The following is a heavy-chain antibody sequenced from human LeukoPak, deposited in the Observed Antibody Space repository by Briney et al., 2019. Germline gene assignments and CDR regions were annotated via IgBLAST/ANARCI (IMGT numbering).Heavy chain of an antibody. Sequence: PSETLSLTCTVSGGSVSSSSYYWGWIRQPPGKGLEWIGSIYYSGSTYYNPCLKSRVTISVDTSKNQFSLKLSSVTAADTAVYYCASYDSSGYSLNAFDIWGQGTMVTVSS. D-gene: IGHD3-22*01. V-gene: IGHV4-39*01. J-gene: IGHJ3*02. CDR3: ASYDSSGYSLNAFDI. CDR1: GGSVSSSSYY. CDR2: IYYSGST.